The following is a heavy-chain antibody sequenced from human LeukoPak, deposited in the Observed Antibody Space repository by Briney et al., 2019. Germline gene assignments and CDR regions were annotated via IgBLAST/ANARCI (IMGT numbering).Heavy chain of an antibody. J-gene: IGHJ5*02. CDR3: AHSGNYFWFDP. Sequence: SETLSLTCTVSGGSISRGYYWGWIRQPPGKGLEWIGSIYHSGSTYYNASLKSRVTISVDTSKNQFSLKLSSVTAADTAMYYCAHSGNYFWFDPWGQGALVTVSS. CDR2: IYHSGST. V-gene: IGHV4-38-2*02. CDR1: GGSISRGYY. D-gene: IGHD1-26*01.